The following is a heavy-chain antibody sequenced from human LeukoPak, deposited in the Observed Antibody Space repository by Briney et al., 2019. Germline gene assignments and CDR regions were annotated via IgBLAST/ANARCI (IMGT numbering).Heavy chain of an antibody. CDR2: IIPIFGTA. J-gene: IGHJ6*03. CDR3: ARGFYYYYMDV. V-gene: IGHV1-69*06. Sequence: ASVKVSCKASGGTFSSYAISWVRQAPGQGLEWMGGIIPIFGTANYAQKFQGRVTITADKSTSTAYMELSSLRPEDTAVYYCARGFYYYYMDVWGKGTTVTVSS. CDR1: GGTFSSYA.